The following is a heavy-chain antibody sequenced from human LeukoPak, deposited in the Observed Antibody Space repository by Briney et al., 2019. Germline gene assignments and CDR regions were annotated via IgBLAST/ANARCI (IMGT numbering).Heavy chain of an antibody. V-gene: IGHV3-66*01. Sequence: PGGSLRLSCAASGFTVSSNYMSWVRQAPGKGLEWVSVIYSGGSTYYADSVKGRFTISRDNSKNTLYLQMNSLRAEDTAVYYYARDSENYGDYVDGHFNDYWGQGTLVTVSS. CDR2: IYSGGST. CDR3: ARDSENYGDYVDGHFNDY. CDR1: GFTVSSNY. D-gene: IGHD4-17*01. J-gene: IGHJ4*02.